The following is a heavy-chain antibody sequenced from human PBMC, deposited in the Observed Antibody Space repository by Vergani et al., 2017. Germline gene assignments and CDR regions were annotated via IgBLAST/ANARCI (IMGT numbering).Heavy chain of an antibody. CDR1: GGSLSSSNW. Sequence: QVQLQESGPGLVKPSGTLSLTCAVSGGSLSSSNWWSWVRQPPGKGLEWIGEIYHSGSTNYNPSLKSRVTISVDKSKNQFSLKLSTVTAADTAVYYCARVGRDYDMLTGYYRWTRIDYWGQGTLVTVSS. CDR2: IYHSGST. J-gene: IGHJ4*02. D-gene: IGHD3-9*01. CDR3: ARVGRDYDMLTGYYRWTRIDY. V-gene: IGHV4-4*02.